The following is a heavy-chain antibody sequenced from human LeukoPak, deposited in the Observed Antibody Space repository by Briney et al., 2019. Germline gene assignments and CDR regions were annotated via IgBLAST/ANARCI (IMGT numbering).Heavy chain of an antibody. CDR2: IKQDGSEK. CDR1: GFTFGSLW. D-gene: IGHD4-17*01. J-gene: IGHJ4*02. V-gene: IGHV3-7*01. CDR3: ARVVSGTTVTYYFDY. Sequence: AESLRLSCAVSGFTFGSLWMSWVRQAPAKGLEWVANIKQDGSEKYYVDSVKGRFTISRDNAKNSLYLQMNSLRAEDTAVYYCARVVSGTTVTYYFDYWGQGTLVTVSS.